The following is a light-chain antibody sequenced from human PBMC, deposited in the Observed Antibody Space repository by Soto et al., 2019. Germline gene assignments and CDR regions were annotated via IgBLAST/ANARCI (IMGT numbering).Light chain of an antibody. Sequence: EIVLTQSPGTLSFSPGERATLSCRTSQSVSDYLAWFQQKPGQAPRLLIYDTSKRAPGAPARFSGSGYGTDFTLTISSLEPEDSAVYYCQQRRDWPRLTFGGGTKVEI. CDR2: DTS. J-gene: IGKJ4*01. V-gene: IGKV3-11*01. CDR3: QQRRDWPRLT. CDR1: QSVSDY.